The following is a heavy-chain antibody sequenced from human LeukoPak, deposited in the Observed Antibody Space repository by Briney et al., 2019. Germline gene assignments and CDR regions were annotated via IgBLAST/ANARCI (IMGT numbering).Heavy chain of an antibody. Sequence: ASETLSLTCAVYGGSFSGYYWSWIRQPPGKGLEWIGEINHSGSTNYNPSLKSRVTISVDTSKNQFSLKLSSVTAADTAVYYCARMAVTETTYYYYYGMDVWGQGTTVTVSS. CDR3: ARMAVTETTYYYYYGMDV. J-gene: IGHJ6*02. CDR2: INHSGST. V-gene: IGHV4-34*01. CDR1: GGSFSGYY. D-gene: IGHD1/OR15-1a*01.